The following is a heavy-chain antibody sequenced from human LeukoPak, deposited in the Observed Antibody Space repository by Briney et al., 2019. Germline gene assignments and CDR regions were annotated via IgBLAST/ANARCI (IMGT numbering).Heavy chain of an antibody. J-gene: IGHJ4*02. CDR1: GFTFSNYS. CDR2: ISRASSTI. V-gene: IGHV3-48*01. CDR3: ARSYYSSSCPDY. D-gene: IGHD6-13*01. Sequence: GGSLRLSCAASGFTFSNYSMNWVRQAPGKGLEWVSYISRASSTIYYADSVKGRFTISGDNAKNSLYLQMNSLRAEDTAVYYCARSYYSSSCPDYWGQGTLVTVSS.